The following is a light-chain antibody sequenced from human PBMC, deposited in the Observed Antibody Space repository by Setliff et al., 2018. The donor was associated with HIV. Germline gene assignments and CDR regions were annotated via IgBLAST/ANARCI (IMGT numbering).Light chain of an antibody. CDR2: DVT. CDR3: SSYGSGDALL. CDR1: SSDVGGYKY. Sequence: QSVLAQPASVSGSPGQSITISCTGTSSDVGGYKYVSWYQQHPGKAPKLMIYDVTDRPSGVSNRFSGSKSGNTASLTISGLQAEDEAHYFCSSYGSGDALLFGAGTKVTVL. J-gene: IGLJ1*01. V-gene: IGLV2-14*03.